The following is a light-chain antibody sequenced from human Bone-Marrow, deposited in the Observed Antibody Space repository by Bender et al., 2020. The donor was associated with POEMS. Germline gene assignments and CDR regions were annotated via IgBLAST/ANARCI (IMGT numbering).Light chain of an antibody. CDR3: YSYTTSNTYV. Sequence: QSALTQSPSASGSPGQSVTISCSGTSSDVGGYNFVSWYQQHPGKAPKLMIYEVSKRPSGVSNRFSGSKSDNTASLTISGLQAEDEADYYCYSYTTSNTYVFGTGTKVTVL. J-gene: IGLJ1*01. CDR2: EVS. CDR1: SSDVGGYNF. V-gene: IGLV2-14*01.